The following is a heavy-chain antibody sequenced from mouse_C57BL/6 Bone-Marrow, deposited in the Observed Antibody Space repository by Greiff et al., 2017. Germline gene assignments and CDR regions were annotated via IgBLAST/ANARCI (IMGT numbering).Heavy chain of an antibody. V-gene: IGHV2-5*01. Sequence: QVQLKESGPGLVQPSQSLSITCTVSGFSLTSYGVHWVRQSPGKGLEWLGVIWRGGSTDYNAAFMSRLSITKGNSKSQIFFKMNSLQADDTAIYHCAKKYYGPNWYFDVWGTGITVTVSS. CDR1: GFSLTSYG. CDR3: AKKYYGPNWYFDV. J-gene: IGHJ1*03. CDR2: IWRGGST. D-gene: IGHD1-1*01.